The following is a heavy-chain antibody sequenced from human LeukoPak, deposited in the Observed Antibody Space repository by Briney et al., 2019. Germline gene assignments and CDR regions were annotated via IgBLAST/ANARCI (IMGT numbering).Heavy chain of an antibody. J-gene: IGHJ4*02. V-gene: IGHV4-59*12. D-gene: IGHD6-13*01. Sequence: SETLSLTCTVSGGSISSYYWSWIRQPPGKGLEWIGYIDYSGTTSYNPSLNSGVTISVDTSKNQFSLKVRSVTAADTAVYYCARDNPGSSSWSDYWGQGTLVTVSS. CDR1: GGSISSYY. CDR3: ARDNPGSSSWSDY. CDR2: IDYSGTT.